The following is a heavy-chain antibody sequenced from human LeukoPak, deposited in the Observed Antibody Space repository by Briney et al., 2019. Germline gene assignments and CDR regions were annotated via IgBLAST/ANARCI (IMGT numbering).Heavy chain of an antibody. CDR1: GFTFSSYA. CDR2: ISGSGGST. V-gene: IGHV3-23*01. D-gene: IGHD6-13*01. J-gene: IGHJ1*01. CDR3: AKDALSVSSSWHTNPEYFQH. Sequence: GGSLRLSCAASGFTFSSYAMSWVRQAPGKGLEWVSAISGSGGSTYYADSVKGRFTISRDNAKNTLYMQMHSLRAEDTAVYYCAKDALSVSSSWHTNPEYFQHWGQGTLVTVSS.